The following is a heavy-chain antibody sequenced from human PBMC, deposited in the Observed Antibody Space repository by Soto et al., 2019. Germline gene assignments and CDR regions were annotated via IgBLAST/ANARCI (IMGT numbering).Heavy chain of an antibody. V-gene: IGHV4-30-4*01. J-gene: IGHJ6*02. CDR2: IYYSGST. CDR3: ARDGDYHCWSNFPTDGDV. Sequence: SETLSLTCTVSGGSISSDDHYWTWIRQPPGRGLEWIGYIYYSGSTYYNPSLQSRLTISVDASKNQFSLKLKSVTAADTAVYYCARDGDYHCWSNFPTDGDVWGQGTTVTVSS. CDR1: GGSISSDDHY. D-gene: IGHD3-3*01.